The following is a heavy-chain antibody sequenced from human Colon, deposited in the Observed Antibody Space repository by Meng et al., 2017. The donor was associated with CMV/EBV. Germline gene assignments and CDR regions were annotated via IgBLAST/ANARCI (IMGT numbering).Heavy chain of an antibody. CDR2: IYSAGRNT. V-gene: IGHV3-23*03. D-gene: IGHD2/OR15-2a*01. Sequence: GESLKISCAASGLIFEESAIHWVRQASGKGLEWVSHIYSAGRNTFYADSVKGRFTISRDNSNNMLYLQMNNLRVDDTAVYYCAKDTPILYGAYDYWGQGVVVTVSS. CDR1: GLIFEESA. CDR3: AKDTPILYGAYDY. J-gene: IGHJ4*02.